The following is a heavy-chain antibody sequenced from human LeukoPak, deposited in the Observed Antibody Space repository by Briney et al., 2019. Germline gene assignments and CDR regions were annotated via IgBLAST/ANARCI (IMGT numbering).Heavy chain of an antibody. D-gene: IGHD3-3*01. V-gene: IGHV4-61*02. Sequence: SETLSLTCTVSGGSTSSGSYYWSWIRQPAGKGLEWIGRIYTSGSTNYNPSLKSRVTISVDTSKNQFSLKLSSVTAADTAVYYCARGFGVVIIEGFVAFDIWGQGTMVTVSS. CDR2: IYTSGST. CDR1: GGSTSSGSYY. CDR3: ARGFGVVIIEGFVAFDI. J-gene: IGHJ3*02.